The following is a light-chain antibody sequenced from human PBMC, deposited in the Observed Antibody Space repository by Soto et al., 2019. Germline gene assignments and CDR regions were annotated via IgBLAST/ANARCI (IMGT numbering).Light chain of an antibody. V-gene: IGKV3-20*01. CDR3: QHYGSSPPYT. CDR2: VSS. J-gene: IGKJ2*01. Sequence: EDLLTQSPGTLSLSPGERATLSCRASQSVSNNYFAWYQHKPGQAPRLCIFVSSDSATGIPDRFSGSGSGTDFSLTISRLEPEDFAVSYCQHYGSSPPYTFGQGTKLEI. CDR1: QSVSNNY.